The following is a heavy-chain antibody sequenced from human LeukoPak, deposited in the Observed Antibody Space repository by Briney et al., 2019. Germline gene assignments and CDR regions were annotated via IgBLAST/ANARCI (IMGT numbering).Heavy chain of an antibody. Sequence: PGGSLRLSCTASGFIFNIYTMNWVRQAPGKGLEWVSSISASGDTTYYADSVKGRFTISRDNSKNTLYLQMNSLRAEDTAVYYCARTVDYYDSSGYYYPSLKGGATEGEAFDYWGQGTLVTVSS. CDR1: GFIFNIYT. CDR3: ARTVDYYDSSGYYYPSLKGGATEGEAFDY. CDR2: ISASGDTT. V-gene: IGHV3-23*01. J-gene: IGHJ4*02. D-gene: IGHD3-22*01.